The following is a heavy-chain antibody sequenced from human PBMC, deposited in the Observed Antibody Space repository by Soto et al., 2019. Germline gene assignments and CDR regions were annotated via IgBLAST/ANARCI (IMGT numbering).Heavy chain of an antibody. CDR2: IGSTGDTT. D-gene: IGHD3-22*01. Sequence: SGGSLRLSCAASGFTFSSYSMTWVRQAPGKGLEWVSIIGSTGDTTFYRESVKGRFTISRDNSKNTMYLQMTRLRAEDTAVYYCAKKAVTMLGYETFDVWGLGTLVTVSS. V-gene: IGHV3-23*01. CDR3: AKKAVTMLGYETFDV. CDR1: GFTFSSYS. J-gene: IGHJ3*01.